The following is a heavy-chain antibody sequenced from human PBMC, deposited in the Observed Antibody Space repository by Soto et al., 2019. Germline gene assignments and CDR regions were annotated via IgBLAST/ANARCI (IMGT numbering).Heavy chain of an antibody. CDR1: GFTFSGDA. J-gene: IGHJ6*02. Sequence: EVQLVESGGGLVKPGGSLRLSCAASGFTFSGDAMNWVRQSPGKGLEWVSSISTTSTYIYYADSVKGRFTISRDNANNSLHLQMNVLRAEDTAVYYCARDYVMDVWGQGTTVTVSS. V-gene: IGHV3-21*01. CDR2: ISTTSTYI. D-gene: IGHD3-10*02. CDR3: ARDYVMDV.